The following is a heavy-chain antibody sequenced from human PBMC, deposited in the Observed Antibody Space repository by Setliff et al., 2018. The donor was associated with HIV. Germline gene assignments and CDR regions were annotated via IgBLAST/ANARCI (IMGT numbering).Heavy chain of an antibody. CDR3: VREGSVGGRYYYYMNL. V-gene: IGHV3-9*01. Sequence: SLRLSCVASGFNFEYHIMYWVRQVPGKGLEWVSTINWNSDFIAYADSVKGRFTVARDNANSSLYLQMNSLRPEDSALYYCVREGSVGGRYYYYMNLWGKGTTVTVSS. CDR2: INWNSDFI. CDR1: GFNFEYHI. D-gene: IGHD6-19*01. J-gene: IGHJ6*03.